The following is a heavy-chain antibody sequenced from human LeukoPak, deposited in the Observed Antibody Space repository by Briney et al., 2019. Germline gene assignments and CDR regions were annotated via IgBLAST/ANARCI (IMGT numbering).Heavy chain of an antibody. D-gene: IGHD6-19*01. V-gene: IGHV3-7*01. J-gene: IGHJ3*02. CDR1: GFTFSNYW. CDR3: ARGASVVAGSDNAFDI. Sequence: GGSLRLSCTASGFTFSNYWMAWVRQAPGKGPEWVANIKRDGSEKNYVDSLKGRFTISRDNAKKSVHLQMNSLRAEDTAVYCCARGASVVAGSDNAFDIWGQGTMVTVSS. CDR2: IKRDGSEK.